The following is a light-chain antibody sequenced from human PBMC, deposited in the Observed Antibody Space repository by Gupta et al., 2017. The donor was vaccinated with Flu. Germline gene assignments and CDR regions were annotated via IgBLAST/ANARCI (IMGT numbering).Light chain of an antibody. Sequence: QSALTQPPSASGSPGQSVAISCTGTSSDIGANNYVSWYQQHPGKAPKLMIYEVTKRPSGVPYRFSGSKSGNTASLTVSGLQAEDEADYYCGSYGVNDVFGTGTKVTVL. V-gene: IGLV2-8*01. CDR2: EVT. CDR1: SSDIGANNY. J-gene: IGLJ1*01. CDR3: GSYGVNDV.